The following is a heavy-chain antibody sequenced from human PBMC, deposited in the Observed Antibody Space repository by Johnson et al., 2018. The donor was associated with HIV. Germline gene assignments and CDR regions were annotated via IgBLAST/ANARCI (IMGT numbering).Heavy chain of an antibody. CDR1: GSSSRAYY. V-gene: IGHV3-11*04. J-gene: IGHJ3*01. D-gene: IGHD1-26*01. CDR2: ISISCITI. Sequence: QVQLVESGGDLIQPGGSLRLPSSASGSSSRAYYMSWIRQAPGTGLEWVSFISISCITIYSADSVTGLFTISRDNAKNSLYLQLNSLRPEDTAVYYCARDGAIAGAATEALDLWGQGTMVIVSS. CDR3: ARDGAIAGAATEALDL.